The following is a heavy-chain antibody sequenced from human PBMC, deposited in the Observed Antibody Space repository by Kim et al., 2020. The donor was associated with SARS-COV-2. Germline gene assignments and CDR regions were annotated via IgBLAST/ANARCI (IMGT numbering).Heavy chain of an antibody. V-gene: IGHV5-10-1*01. CDR3: ARIGEYSSSSGLDY. CDR1: GYSFTSYW. D-gene: IGHD6-6*01. J-gene: IGHJ4*02. Sequence: GESLKISCKGSGYSFTSYWISWVRQMPGKGLEWMGRIDPSDSYTNYSPSFQGHVTIPADKSISTAYLQWSSLKASDTAMYYCARIGEYSSSSGLDYWGQGTLVTVSS. CDR2: IDPSDSYT.